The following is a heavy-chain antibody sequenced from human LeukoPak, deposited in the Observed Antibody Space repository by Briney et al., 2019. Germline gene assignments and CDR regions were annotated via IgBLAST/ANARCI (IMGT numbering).Heavy chain of an antibody. J-gene: IGHJ3*02. V-gene: IGHV1-46*01. Sequence: ASVKVSCKASGYTFTSYYMHWVRQAPGQGLEWMGIINPSGGSTSYAQKFQGRVTMTRDTSTSTVCMELSSLRSEDTAVYYCASDHSYGDYVPADLGDAFDIWGQGTMVTVSS. D-gene: IGHD4-17*01. CDR1: GYTFTSYY. CDR3: ASDHSYGDYVPADLGDAFDI. CDR2: INPSGGST.